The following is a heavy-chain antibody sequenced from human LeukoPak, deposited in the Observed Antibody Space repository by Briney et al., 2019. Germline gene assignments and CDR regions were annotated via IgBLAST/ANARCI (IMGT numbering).Heavy chain of an antibody. CDR1: GGTFSSYA. D-gene: IGHD3-22*01. V-gene: IGHV1-69*04. J-gene: IGHJ4*02. CDR3: ASPENYYDSSGYAY. Sequence: GSSAKVSCKASGGTFSSYAISWVRQAPGQGLEWMGRIIPILGIANYAQKFQGRVTITADKSTSTAYMELSSLRSEDTAVYYCASPENYYDSSGYAYWGQGTLVTVSS. CDR2: IIPILGIA.